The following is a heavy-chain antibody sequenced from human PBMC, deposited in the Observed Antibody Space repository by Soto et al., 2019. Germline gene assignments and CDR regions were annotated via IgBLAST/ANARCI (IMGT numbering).Heavy chain of an antibody. D-gene: IGHD6-19*01. CDR2: ISGGGSTT. Sequence: EVQLLESGGGLVQPGGSLRLSCATSGFMFGSYAMNWVRQAPGKGLEWVSVISGGGSTTNYADSVRGRFTTSRDSSTVTVYLQMYSLRVEDTAVYYCAKARKYSSPYDSWGQGTLVTVSS. CDR1: GFMFGSYA. J-gene: IGHJ5*01. CDR3: AKARKYSSPYDS. V-gene: IGHV3-23*01.